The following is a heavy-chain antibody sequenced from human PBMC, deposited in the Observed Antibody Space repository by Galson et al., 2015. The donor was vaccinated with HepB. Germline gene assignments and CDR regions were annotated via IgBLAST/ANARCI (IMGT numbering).Heavy chain of an antibody. CDR3: ARDWSIAVAGYLHFF. CDR2: INAGNGNT. V-gene: IGHV1-3*01. Sequence: SVKVSCKASGYTFTSYAMHWVRQAPGQRLEWMGWINAGNGNTKYSQKFQGRVTITRDTSASTAYMELSSLRSEDTAVYYCARDWSIAVAGYLHFFGGQGTLVTVSS. CDR1: GYTFTSYA. J-gene: IGHJ4*02. D-gene: IGHD6-19*01.